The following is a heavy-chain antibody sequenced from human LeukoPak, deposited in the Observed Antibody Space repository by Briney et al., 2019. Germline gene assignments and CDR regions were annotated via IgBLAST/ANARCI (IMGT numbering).Heavy chain of an antibody. CDR2: IYYSGST. V-gene: IGHV4-59*01. D-gene: IGHD3-22*01. J-gene: IGHJ5*02. Sequence: PSETLSLTCTVSGGSISSYYWSWIRQPPGKGLEWIGYIYYSGSTNYNPSLKSRVTISVDTSKNQFSLKLSSVTAADTAVYYCARATNYYDSSGYYFFDPWGQGTLVTVSS. CDR3: ARATNYYDSSGYYFFDP. CDR1: GGSISSYY.